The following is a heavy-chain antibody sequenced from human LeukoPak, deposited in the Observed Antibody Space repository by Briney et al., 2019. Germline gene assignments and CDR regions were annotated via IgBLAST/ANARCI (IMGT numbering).Heavy chain of an antibody. Sequence: ASVKVSCKVSGYTLTELSMHWVRQAPGKGLEWMGGFDPEDGETIYAQKFQGRVTMTEDTSTDTAYMELSSLRSEDTAVYFCARVAFSKYHYYMDVWGKGTTVTVSS. CDR3: ARVAFSKYHYYMDV. D-gene: IGHD4-11*01. CDR2: FDPEDGET. J-gene: IGHJ6*03. CDR1: GYTLTELS. V-gene: IGHV1-24*01.